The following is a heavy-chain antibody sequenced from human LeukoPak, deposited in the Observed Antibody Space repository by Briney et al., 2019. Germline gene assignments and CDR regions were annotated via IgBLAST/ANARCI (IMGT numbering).Heavy chain of an antibody. CDR2: ISSSSSYI. Sequence: GGSLRLSCAASGFTFSSYSMNWVRQAPGKGLEWVSSISSSSSYIYYADSVKGRFTISRDNAKNSLYLQMSSLRAEDTAVYYCASLVTHGSGSQPLFDYWGQGTLVTVSS. J-gene: IGHJ4*02. D-gene: IGHD3-10*01. CDR3: ASLVTHGSGSQPLFDY. V-gene: IGHV3-21*01. CDR1: GFTFSSYS.